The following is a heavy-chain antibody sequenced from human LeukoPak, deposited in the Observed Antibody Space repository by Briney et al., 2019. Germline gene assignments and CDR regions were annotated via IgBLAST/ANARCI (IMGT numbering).Heavy chain of an antibody. V-gene: IGHV1-3*01. CDR3: ARGRCSGGSCYSRIDY. D-gene: IGHD2-15*01. CDR2: INAGNGNT. CDR1: GYTFTSYA. J-gene: IGHJ4*02. Sequence: ASVKVSCKASGYTFTSYAMHWVRQAPGQRLEWMGWINAGNGNTKYSQKFQGRVTITRDTSASTAYMELSSLRSEDTAVYYCARGRCSGGSCYSRIDYWGQGTLVTVSS.